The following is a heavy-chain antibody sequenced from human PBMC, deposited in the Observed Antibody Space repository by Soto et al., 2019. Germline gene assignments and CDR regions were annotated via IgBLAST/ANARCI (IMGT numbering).Heavy chain of an antibody. V-gene: IGHV1-69*14. CDR1: GGTFSSYA. Sequence: QVQLVQSGAEVKKPGSSVKVSCKASGGTFSSYAISWVRQAPGQGLEWMGGIIPIFGTANYAQKFQGRVTXPXDXXTSTAYMEVSSLRSEDTAVYYCAMGWELLGYYFDYWGQGTLVTVSS. D-gene: IGHD1-26*01. CDR3: AMGWELLGYYFDY. J-gene: IGHJ4*02. CDR2: IIPIFGTA.